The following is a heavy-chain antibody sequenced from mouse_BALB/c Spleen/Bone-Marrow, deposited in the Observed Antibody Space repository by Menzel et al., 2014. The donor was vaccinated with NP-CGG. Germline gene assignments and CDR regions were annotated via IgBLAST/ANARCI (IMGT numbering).Heavy chain of an antibody. Sequence: VKLVESGPGLVAPSQSLSITCTVSGFSLTGYGVSWVRQPPGKGLEWLGMIWGDGSTDYNSALKSRLSITKDNSKSQVFLKMSSLQTADTARYYCARDSFLITRALDYWGQGTSVTVSS. CDR2: IWGDGST. J-gene: IGHJ4*01. CDR1: GFSLTGYG. V-gene: IGHV2-6-7*01. D-gene: IGHD2-4*01. CDR3: ARDSFLITRALDY.